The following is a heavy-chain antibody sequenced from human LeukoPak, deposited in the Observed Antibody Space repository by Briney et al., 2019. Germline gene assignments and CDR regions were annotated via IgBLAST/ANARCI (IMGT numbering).Heavy chain of an antibody. CDR1: GFTFSSYW. V-gene: IGHV3-7*04. CDR2: IKDDGSEK. D-gene: IGHD1-14*01. J-gene: IGHJ4*02. Sequence: GGSLRLSCVGSGFTFSSYWMSWVRQAPGKGLEWVANIKDDGSEKYSVDSVKGRFTTSRDNAKNSLYLQMSSLRAEDTAVYYCARARIDYWGQGILVTVSS. CDR3: ARARIDY.